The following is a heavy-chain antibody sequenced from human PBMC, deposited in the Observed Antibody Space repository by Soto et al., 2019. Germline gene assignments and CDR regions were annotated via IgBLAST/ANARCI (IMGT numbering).Heavy chain of an antibody. Sequence: QVQLVQSGAEVKKPGASVKVSCKASGYTFTGYYMHWVRQAPGQGLEWMGWINPNSGGTNYAQKFQGWVTMTRDTSISTAYMELSRLRSDDTAVYYCAREYYDVWSGYQAGYFDYWGQGTLVTVSS. CDR1: GYTFTGYY. CDR2: INPNSGGT. D-gene: IGHD3-3*01. V-gene: IGHV1-2*04. J-gene: IGHJ4*02. CDR3: AREYYDVWSGYQAGYFDY.